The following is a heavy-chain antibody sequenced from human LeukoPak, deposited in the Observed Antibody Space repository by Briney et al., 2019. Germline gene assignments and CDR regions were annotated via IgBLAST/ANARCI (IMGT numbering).Heavy chain of an antibody. CDR3: ARERGRAGTRRGDYYYGMDV. V-gene: IGHV1-18*01. Sequence: ASVKVSCKASGYTFTSYGISWVRQAPGQGLEWMGWISAYNGNTNYAQKFQGRVTMTRDTSISTAYMELSRLRSDDTAVYYCARERGRAGTRRGDYYYGMDVWGQGTTVTVSS. D-gene: IGHD1-7*01. CDR1: GYTFTSYG. CDR2: ISAYNGNT. J-gene: IGHJ6*02.